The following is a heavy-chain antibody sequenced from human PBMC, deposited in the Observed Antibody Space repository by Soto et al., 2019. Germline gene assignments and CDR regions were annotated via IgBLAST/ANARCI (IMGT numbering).Heavy chain of an antibody. Sequence: QVQLQESGPGLVKPSQTLSLTCTVSGGSISSGDYYWSWIRQPPGKGLEWIGYIYYSGSTYYNPSLKSRVTISVDTSKNQFSLKLSSVTAADTAVYYCARENGEQAGPDTYYYYYGMDVWGQGTTVTVSS. CDR1: GGSISSGDYY. CDR3: ARENGEQAGPDTYYYYYGMDV. J-gene: IGHJ6*02. D-gene: IGHD7-27*01. V-gene: IGHV4-30-4*01. CDR2: IYYSGST.